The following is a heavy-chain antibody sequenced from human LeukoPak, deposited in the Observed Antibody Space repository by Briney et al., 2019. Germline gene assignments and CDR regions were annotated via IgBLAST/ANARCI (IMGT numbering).Heavy chain of an antibody. CDR3: AKPPYGNSDYYPFDS. CDR1: GFTFSTYW. D-gene: IGHD3-22*01. V-gene: IGHV3-23*01. Sequence: GGSLRLSCAASGFTFSTYWMHWVRQAPGKGLEWVSAISGSGYSTYYADSVKGRFTISRDNSKNTLYLQVNSLRAEDTAVYYCAKPPYGNSDYYPFDSWGQGTLVSVSS. CDR2: ISGSGYST. J-gene: IGHJ4*02.